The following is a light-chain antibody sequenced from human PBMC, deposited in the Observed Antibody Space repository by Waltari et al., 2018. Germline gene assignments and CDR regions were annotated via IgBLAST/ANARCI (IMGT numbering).Light chain of an antibody. Sequence: QSALTQPPSASGSPGQSVTIACTGTSSDIGAYNYVSWYQQHPGKAPNLLVYEVSGRASGVPVRFSGSKSGHTASLTVYGLQAEDEADYYCSSYAGSNNLVFGGGTKLTVL. J-gene: IGLJ3*02. CDR2: EVS. V-gene: IGLV2-8*01. CDR3: SSYAGSNNLV. CDR1: SSDIGAYNY.